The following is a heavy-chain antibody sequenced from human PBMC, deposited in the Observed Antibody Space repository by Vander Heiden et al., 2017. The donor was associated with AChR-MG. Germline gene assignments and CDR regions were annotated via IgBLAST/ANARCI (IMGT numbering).Heavy chain of an antibody. CDR3: ARGGRQQLVPTYYYYYYGMDV. V-gene: IGHV4-34*01. D-gene: IGHD6-13*01. CDR1: GGSFSGYY. Sequence: QVQLQQWGARLLKPSETLSLTCAVYGGSFSGYYWSWIRQPPGKGLEWIGEINHSGSTNYNPSLKSRVTISVDTSKNQFSLKLSSVTAADTAVYYCARGGRQQLVPTYYYYYYGMDVWGQGTTVTVSS. J-gene: IGHJ6*02. CDR2: INHSGST.